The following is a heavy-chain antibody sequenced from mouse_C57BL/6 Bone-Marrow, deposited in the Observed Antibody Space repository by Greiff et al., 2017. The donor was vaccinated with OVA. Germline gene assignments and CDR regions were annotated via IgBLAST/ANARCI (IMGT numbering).Heavy chain of an antibody. D-gene: IGHD1-1*01. Sequence: EVHLVESGTVLARPGASVKMSCKTSGYTFTSYWMHWVKQRPGQGLERIGALYLGNSDTSYNQKFKGKAKLTAVTSASTAYMELSSLTNEDSALYYCTRRSLITTVVAHDYWGPGTTLTVSS. CDR3: TRRSLITTVVAHDY. CDR1: GYTFTSYW. CDR2: LYLGNSDT. J-gene: IGHJ2*01. V-gene: IGHV1-5*01.